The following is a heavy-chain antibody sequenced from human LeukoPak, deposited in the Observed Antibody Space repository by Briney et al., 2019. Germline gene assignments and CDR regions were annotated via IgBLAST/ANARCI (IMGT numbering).Heavy chain of an antibody. Sequence: GGSLRLSCSASGFTFSSYAMHWVRQAPGKGLEYVSAISSNGGSTHYADSVKGRFTISRDNSKNTLYLQMSSLRAEDTAVYYCAKGGDGYNSHDAFDIWGQGTMVTVSS. CDR1: GFTFSSYA. J-gene: IGHJ3*02. V-gene: IGHV3-64D*06. CDR2: ISSNGGST. D-gene: IGHD5-24*01. CDR3: AKGGDGYNSHDAFDI.